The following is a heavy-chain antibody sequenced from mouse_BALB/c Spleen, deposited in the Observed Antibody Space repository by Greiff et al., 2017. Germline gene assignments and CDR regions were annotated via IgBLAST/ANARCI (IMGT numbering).Heavy chain of an antibody. CDR1: GFTFSSYG. CDR2: INSNGGST. V-gene: IGHV5-6-3*01. Sequence: EVQRVESGGGLVQPGGSLKLSCAASGFTFSSYGMSWVRQTPDKRLELVAIINSNGGSTYYPDSVKGRFTISRDNAKNTLYLQMSSLKSEDTAMYYCARGGYDSWFAYWGQGTLVTVSA. CDR3: ARGGYDSWFAY. J-gene: IGHJ3*01. D-gene: IGHD2-2*01.